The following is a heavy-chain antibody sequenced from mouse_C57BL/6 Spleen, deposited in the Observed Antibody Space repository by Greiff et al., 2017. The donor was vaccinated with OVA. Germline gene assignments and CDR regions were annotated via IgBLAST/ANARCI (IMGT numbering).Heavy chain of an antibody. V-gene: IGHV1-50*01. D-gene: IGHD3-2*02. Sequence: QVQLQQPGAELVKPGASVKLSCKASGYTFTSYWMPWVKQRPGQGLEWIGEIDPSDSYTNYNQKFKGKATLTVDTSSSTAYMQLSSLTSEDSAVYYCARYGSGYDYWGQGTTRTVSS. CDR2: IDPSDSYT. CDR3: ARYGSGYDY. CDR1: GYTFTSYW. J-gene: IGHJ2*01.